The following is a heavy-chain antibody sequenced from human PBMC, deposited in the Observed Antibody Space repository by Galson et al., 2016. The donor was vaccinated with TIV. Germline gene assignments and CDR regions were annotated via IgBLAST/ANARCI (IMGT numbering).Heavy chain of an antibody. Sequence: SETLSLTCSVSGDSINNYFWNWLRQSPGKGLEWIGDIYQSGSTNYNPSLKSRVTISIDTSKRRFSLKLYSVTAADTAVYYCARDKSRRGCFDPWGQGSPVTVSS. CDR3: ARDKSRRGCFDP. V-gene: IGHV4-59*01. CDR2: IYQSGST. J-gene: IGHJ5*02. CDR1: GDSINNYF.